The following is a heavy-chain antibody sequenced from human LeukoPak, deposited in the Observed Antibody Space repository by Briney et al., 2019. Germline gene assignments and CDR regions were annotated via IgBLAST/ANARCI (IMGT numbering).Heavy chain of an antibody. D-gene: IGHD1-14*01. CDR1: GYSISSGYY. V-gene: IGHV4-38-2*02. CDR3: ARDPGPDWWYFDY. Sequence: SETLSLTCTVSGYSISSGYYWGWIRPPPGKGLEWIGSIYHRGSTYYNPSLKSRVTISVDTSKNQFSLKLSSVTAADTAVYYCARDPGPDWWYFDYWGQGTLVTVSS. J-gene: IGHJ4*02. CDR2: IYHRGST.